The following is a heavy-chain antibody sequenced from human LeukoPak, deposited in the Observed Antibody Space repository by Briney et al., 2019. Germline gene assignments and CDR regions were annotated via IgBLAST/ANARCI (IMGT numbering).Heavy chain of an antibody. D-gene: IGHD2-15*01. CDR3: ARDHVVVAAETYYSYYMDV. CDR1: GYTFTSYG. V-gene: IGHV1-18*01. Sequence: ASVKVSCKASGYTFTSYGISWVRQAPGQGLEWMGWISAYNGNTNYAQKLQGRVTMTTDTSTSTAYMELRSLRSDDTAVYYCARDHVVVAAETYYSYYMDVWGKGTTVTVSS. CDR2: ISAYNGNT. J-gene: IGHJ6*03.